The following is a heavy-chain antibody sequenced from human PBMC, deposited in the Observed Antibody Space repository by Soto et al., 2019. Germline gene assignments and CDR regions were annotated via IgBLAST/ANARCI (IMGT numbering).Heavy chain of an antibody. Sequence: QVQLVQSGAEVKKPGSSVKVSCKASGGTFSSYTISWVRQAPGQGLEWMGRIIPILGIENYAQKFQGRVTITADKYTSTAYMELSRLRSEDTAVYYCARSYSSGWSGYYWGQGTLVTVSS. J-gene: IGHJ4*02. CDR1: GGTFSSYT. CDR2: IIPILGIE. CDR3: ARSYSSGWSGYY. V-gene: IGHV1-69*02. D-gene: IGHD6-19*01.